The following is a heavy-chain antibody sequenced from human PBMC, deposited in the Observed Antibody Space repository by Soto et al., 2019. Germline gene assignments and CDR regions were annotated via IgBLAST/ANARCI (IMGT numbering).Heavy chain of an antibody. CDR2: INPNSGGT. V-gene: IGHV1-2*02. Sequence: ASVKVSCKASGYTFTGCYMHWLRQAPGQGLAWMGWINPNSGGTDYAQKFQGRVTMTRDTSISTAYMELSRLRSDDTAVYYCARDNRDYYDSSGYLESWFDPWGQGTLVTVSS. J-gene: IGHJ5*02. CDR3: ARDNRDYYDSSGYLESWFDP. D-gene: IGHD3-22*01. CDR1: GYTFTGCY.